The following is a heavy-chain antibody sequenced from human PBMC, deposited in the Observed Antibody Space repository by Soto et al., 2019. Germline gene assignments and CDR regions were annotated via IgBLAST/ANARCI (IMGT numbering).Heavy chain of an antibody. CDR3: ARVGLHLGELSTINWFDP. J-gene: IGHJ5*02. V-gene: IGHV3-21*01. D-gene: IGHD3-16*02. Sequence: EVQLVESGGGLVKPGGSLRLSCAASGFTFSSYSMNWVRQAPGKGLEWVSSISSSSSYRYYADSVKGRFTISRDNAKNSLYLQMNSLRAEDTAVYYCARVGLHLGELSTINWFDPWGQGTLVTVSS. CDR1: GFTFSSYS. CDR2: ISSSSSYR.